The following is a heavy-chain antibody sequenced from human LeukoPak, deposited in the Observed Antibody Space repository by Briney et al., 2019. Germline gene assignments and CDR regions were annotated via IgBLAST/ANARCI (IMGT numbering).Heavy chain of an antibody. CDR2: INPSGGST. D-gene: IGHD5-12*01. J-gene: IGHJ4*02. Sequence: ASVKVSSKASGYTFTNYYTNWVRQAPGQGLEWMGIINPSGGSTSYAQKFQGRVTVTRDTSTSTVYMELSSLRSEDTAMYYCAREGEIGYDLSDYWGQGTLVTVSS. V-gene: IGHV1-46*01. CDR3: AREGEIGYDLSDY. CDR1: GYTFTNYY.